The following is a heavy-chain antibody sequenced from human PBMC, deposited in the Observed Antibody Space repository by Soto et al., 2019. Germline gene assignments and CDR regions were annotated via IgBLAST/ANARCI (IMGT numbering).Heavy chain of an antibody. Sequence: PSETLSLTCTVSGGSISSGDYYWSWIRQPPGKGLEWIGYIYYSGSTYYNPSLKSRVTISVDTSKNQFSLKLSSVTAADTAVYYCVIWHSSGYYYYAFDIWGQGTMVTVSS. V-gene: IGHV4-30-4*01. J-gene: IGHJ3*02. CDR2: IYYSGST. D-gene: IGHD3-22*01. CDR1: GGSISSGDYY. CDR3: VIWHSSGYYYYAFDI.